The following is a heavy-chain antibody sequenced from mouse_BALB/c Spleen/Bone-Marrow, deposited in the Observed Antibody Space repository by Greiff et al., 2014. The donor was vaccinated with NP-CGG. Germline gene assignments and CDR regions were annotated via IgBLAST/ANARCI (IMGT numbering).Heavy chain of an antibody. CDR3: ARRDYAFAY. CDR2: INPGSGGT. D-gene: IGHD1-1*01. CDR1: GYAFTNYL. V-gene: IGHV1-54*01. J-gene: IGHJ3*01. Sequence: QVQLKESGAELVRPGTSVKVSCKASGYAFTNYLIEWVKQRPGQGLEWIGAINPGSGGTNYNEKFKGKATMTADKSSSTAYVQLSSLTSDDSAVYFCARRDYAFAYWGQGTLVTVSA.